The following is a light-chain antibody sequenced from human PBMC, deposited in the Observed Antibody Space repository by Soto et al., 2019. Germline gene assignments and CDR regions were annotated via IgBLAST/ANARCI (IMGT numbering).Light chain of an antibody. CDR1: QSVSSSS. CDR2: GAS. Sequence: EIVLTQSPGTLSLSPGERTTLSCRASQSVSSSSLAWYQQKPGQAPRLLIYGASSRATGIPDRFSGSVSGTDFTLTISRLEPEDFAVYYCQQYGSSPETFGQGTTVEIK. CDR3: QQYGSSPET. V-gene: IGKV3-20*01. J-gene: IGKJ1*01.